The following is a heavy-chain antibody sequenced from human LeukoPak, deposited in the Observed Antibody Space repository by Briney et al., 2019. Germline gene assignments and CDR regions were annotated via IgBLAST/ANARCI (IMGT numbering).Heavy chain of an antibody. CDR1: GGSISSSSYY. J-gene: IGHJ4*02. CDR2: IYYSGST. CDR3: ARREVWFGKFYNYFDY. V-gene: IGHV4-39*01. Sequence: SETLSLTCTVSGGSISSSSYYWGWIRQPPGKGLEWIGSIYYSGSTYYNPSLKSRVTISVDTSKNQFSLKLSSVTAADTAVYYCARREVWFGKFYNYFDYWGQGTLVTVSS. D-gene: IGHD3-10*01.